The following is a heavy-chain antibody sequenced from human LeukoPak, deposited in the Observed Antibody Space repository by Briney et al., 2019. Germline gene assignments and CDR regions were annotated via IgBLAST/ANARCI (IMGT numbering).Heavy chain of an antibody. CDR1: GYTFTSYG. CDR2: ISAYNGNT. J-gene: IGHJ4*02. V-gene: IGHV1-18*01. Sequence: ASVTVSCKASGYTFTSYGISWLRQAPGPGLEWIGWISAYNGNTNYAQKLQGRVTMTTDTSTSTAYMELRSLRSDDTAVYYCARDRSPYCSGGSCSSDYWGQGTLVTVSS. CDR3: ARDRSPYCSGGSCSSDY. D-gene: IGHD2-15*01.